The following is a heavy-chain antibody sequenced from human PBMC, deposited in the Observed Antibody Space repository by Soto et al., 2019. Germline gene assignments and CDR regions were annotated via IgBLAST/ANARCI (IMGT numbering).Heavy chain of an antibody. Sequence: DVQLLESGGGLVQPGGSLRLSCAASGFSFSSYAMVWVRQAPGKGLEWVAVISARGGSLYFADSVKGRFTLSRDKSKNVLSLEMNSLRAEDTAIYFWAKGSIEYSAAVDNWGQGTLVVVSS. V-gene: IGHV3-23*01. D-gene: IGHD5-12*01. J-gene: IGHJ4*02. CDR2: ISARGGSL. CDR1: GFSFSSYA. CDR3: AKGSIEYSAAVDN.